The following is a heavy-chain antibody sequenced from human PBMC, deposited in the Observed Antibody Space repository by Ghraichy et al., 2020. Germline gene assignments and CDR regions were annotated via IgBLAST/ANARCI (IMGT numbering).Heavy chain of an antibody. CDR2: ISAYNGNT. J-gene: IGHJ3*02. CDR1: GYTFTSYG. CDR3: ASTRGYSYGFYDPDSDAFDI. V-gene: IGHV1-18*01. Sequence: ASVKVSCKASGYTFTSYGISWVRQAPGQGLEWMGWISAYNGNTNYAQKLQGRVTMTTDTSTSTAYMELRSLRSDDTAVYYCASTRGYSYGFYDPDSDAFDIWGQGTMVTVSS. D-gene: IGHD5-18*01.